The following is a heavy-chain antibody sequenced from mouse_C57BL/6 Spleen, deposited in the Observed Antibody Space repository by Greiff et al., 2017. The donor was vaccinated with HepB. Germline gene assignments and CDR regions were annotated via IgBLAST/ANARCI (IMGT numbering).Heavy chain of an antibody. J-gene: IGHJ4*01. CDR3: ARGADSGDY. CDR2: IDPSDSYT. Sequence: QVQLQQPGAELVKPGASVKLSCKASGYTFTSYWMQWVKQRPGQGLEWIGEIDPSDSYTNYNQKFKGKATVTVDTSSSTAYMQLSSLASEDSAVYYCARGADSGDYWGQGTSVTVSS. CDR1: GYTFTSYW. D-gene: IGHD3-2*01. V-gene: IGHV1-50*01.